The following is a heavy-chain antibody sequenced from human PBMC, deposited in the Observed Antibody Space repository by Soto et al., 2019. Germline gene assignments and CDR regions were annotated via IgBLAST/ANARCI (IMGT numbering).Heavy chain of an antibody. CDR1: GFTFSNYW. CDR3: ARGDCVGGSCYSLAGSFYYYMDV. D-gene: IGHD2-15*01. CDR2: INSDGSVS. J-gene: IGHJ6*03. V-gene: IGHV3-74*01. Sequence: EVKLVESGGGLVQPGGSLRLSCAASGFTFSNYWMYWVRQAPGQGLVWVSRINSDGSVSRYADSVKGRLTISRDNVKNTLYLQMNSLRLEDTAVYYCARGDCVGGSCYSLAGSFYYYMDVWGKGTTVTVFS.